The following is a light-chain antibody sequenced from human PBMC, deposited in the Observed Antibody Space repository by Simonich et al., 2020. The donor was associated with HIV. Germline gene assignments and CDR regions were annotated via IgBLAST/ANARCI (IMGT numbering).Light chain of an antibody. CDR3: SSYTSISPWI. J-gene: IGLJ2*01. V-gene: IGLV2-14*01. Sequence: QSALTQPASLSGSPGQSITLSCPGTSSDVGGYKHVSWYQQHPGKAPKVMIYDVSKRPSGVSNRFSGSKSGNTASLTISGLQAEDEADYYCSSYTSISPWIFGGGTKLTVL. CDR1: SSDVGGYKH. CDR2: DVS.